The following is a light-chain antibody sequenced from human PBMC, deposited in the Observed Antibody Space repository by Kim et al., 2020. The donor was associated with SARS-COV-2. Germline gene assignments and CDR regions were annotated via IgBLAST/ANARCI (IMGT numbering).Light chain of an antibody. Sequence: LSPGERVILPCRASQSVADNHLAWFQQEPGQAPRHLIYGTSSRATGIPDRFSGSGSGTDFTLTISRLEPEDSAVYYCQQYDRPPYTFGQGTKLEI. CDR2: GTS. V-gene: IGKV3-20*01. J-gene: IGKJ2*01. CDR1: QSVADNH. CDR3: QQYDRPPYT.